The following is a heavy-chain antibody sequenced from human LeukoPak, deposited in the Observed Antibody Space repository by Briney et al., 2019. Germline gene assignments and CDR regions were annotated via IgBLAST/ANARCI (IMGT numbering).Heavy chain of an antibody. CDR1: GGSISTYY. V-gene: IGHV4-59*08. CDR3: ARQDYYYYGMDV. Sequence: SGTLSLTCTVSGGSISTYYWSWIRQPPGKGLEWIGYIYYSGSTNYNPSLKSRVTISVDTSKNQFSLNLSSVTAADTAVYYCARQDYYYYGMDVWGQGTTVTVSS. CDR2: IYYSGST. J-gene: IGHJ6*02.